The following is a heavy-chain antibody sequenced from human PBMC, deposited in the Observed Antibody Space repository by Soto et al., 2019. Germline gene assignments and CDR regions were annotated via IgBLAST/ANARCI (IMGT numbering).Heavy chain of an antibody. Sequence: PSETLSLTCTVSGGSISSSSYYWGWIRQPPGKGLEWIGSIYYSGSTYYNPSLKSRVTISVDTSKNQFSLKLSSVTAADTAVYYCAGQTYYYDSSYDYWGQGTLVTVS. D-gene: IGHD3-22*01. CDR2: IYYSGST. J-gene: IGHJ4*02. CDR3: AGQTYYYDSSYDY. V-gene: IGHV4-39*01. CDR1: GGSISSSSYY.